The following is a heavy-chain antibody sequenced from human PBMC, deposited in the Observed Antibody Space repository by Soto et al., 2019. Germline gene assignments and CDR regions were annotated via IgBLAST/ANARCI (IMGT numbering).Heavy chain of an antibody. Sequence: QVLLQESGSGLVKPSQTLVLTCTVSGDSISRDGFSWSWIRQPPGKGLEWIGYIYHSGATFYNPSLKSRVTTSIDKSKNQFSLRLSSVTAADTAFYYCAREMSYYFDSWGQGILVTVSS. CDR2: IYHSGAT. J-gene: IGHJ4*02. V-gene: IGHV4-30-2*01. CDR3: AREMSYYFDS. CDR1: GDSISRDGFS.